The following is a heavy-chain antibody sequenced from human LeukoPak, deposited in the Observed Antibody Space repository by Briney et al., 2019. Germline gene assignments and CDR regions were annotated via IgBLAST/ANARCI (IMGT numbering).Heavy chain of an antibody. CDR1: GDSISNYY. V-gene: IGHV4-4*07. Sequence: SVTLSLTCTVSGDSISNYYWSWVRQPAGKGLKWIGRIYASGSSNYNPSLKSRITMSVDTSKNQFSLKLSSVTAADTAVYYCARCLNTYYYDNSGYSPEHYYMDVWGKGTTVIVSS. CDR2: IYASGSS. CDR3: ARCLNTYYYDNSGYSPEHYYMDV. J-gene: IGHJ6*03. D-gene: IGHD3-22*01.